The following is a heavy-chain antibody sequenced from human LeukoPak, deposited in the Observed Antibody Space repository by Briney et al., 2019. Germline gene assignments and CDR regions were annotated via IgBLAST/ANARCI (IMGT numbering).Heavy chain of an antibody. V-gene: IGHV4-59*01. J-gene: IGHJ4*02. Sequence: PSETLSLTCTVSGGSISTYYWSWIRQSPGKGLEWIGFIQYSGNTKSNPSLKGRVTISVDTSKNQFSLKLSSVTAADTAVYYCARGPLDPFNFDYWGQGTLATVSS. CDR2: IQYSGNT. CDR3: ARGPLDPFNFDY. CDR1: GGSISTYY.